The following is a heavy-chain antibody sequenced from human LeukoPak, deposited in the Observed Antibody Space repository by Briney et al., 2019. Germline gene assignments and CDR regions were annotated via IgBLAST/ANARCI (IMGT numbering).Heavy chain of an antibody. V-gene: IGHV4-61*02. CDR1: GGSISSGSYY. Sequence: PSETLSLTCTVSGGSISSGSYYWSWIRQPAGKGLEWIGRIYTRGSTNYNPSLKSRVTISVDTSKNQFSLKLSSVTAADTAVYYCASCGGDCYSSEYFQHWGQGTLVTVSS. D-gene: IGHD2-21*02. CDR3: ASCGGDCYSSEYFQH. CDR2: IYTRGST. J-gene: IGHJ1*01.